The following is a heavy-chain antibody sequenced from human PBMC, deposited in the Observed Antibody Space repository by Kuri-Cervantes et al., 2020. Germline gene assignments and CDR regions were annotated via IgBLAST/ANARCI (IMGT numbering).Heavy chain of an antibody. CDR2: ISAYNGNT. CDR3: ASSEGGYDPTPFDY. CDR1: GYTFTGYY. V-gene: IGHV1-18*04. J-gene: IGHJ4*02. D-gene: IGHD5-12*01. Sequence: ASVKVSCKASGYTFTGYYMHWVRQAPGQGLEWMGWISAYNGNTNYAQKLQGRVTMTTNTSTSTAYMELSRLRSDDTAVYYCASSEGGYDPTPFDYWGQGTLVTVSS.